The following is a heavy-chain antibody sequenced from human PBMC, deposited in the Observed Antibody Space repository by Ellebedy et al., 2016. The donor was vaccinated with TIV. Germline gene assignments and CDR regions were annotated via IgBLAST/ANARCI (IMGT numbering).Heavy chain of an antibody. J-gene: IGHJ4*02. V-gene: IGHV4-59*01. CDR1: GGSISPYY. D-gene: IGHD5-12*01. Sequence: MPSETLSLTCTVSGGSISPYYWSRIRQPPGKGLEWIGYISYSGSANYNPSLTSRVTISVDTSKNQFSLKLSSVTAADTAVYYCAIKKNYDFDYWGQGTLVTVSS. CDR3: AIKKNYDFDY. CDR2: ISYSGSA.